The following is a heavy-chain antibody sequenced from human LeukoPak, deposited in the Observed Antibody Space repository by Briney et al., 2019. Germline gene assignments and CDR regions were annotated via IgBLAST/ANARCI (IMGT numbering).Heavy chain of an antibody. V-gene: IGHV3-48*04. CDR3: ARRQGYGTAPYDY. CDR1: GFTFSRYW. D-gene: IGHD5-12*01. Sequence: GGSLRLSCVASGFTFSRYWMFWVRQAPGKGLEWVSYISSSGSTIYYADSVKGRFTISRDNAKNSLYLQMNSLRAEDTAVYYCARRQGYGTAPYDYWGQGTLVTVSS. J-gene: IGHJ4*02. CDR2: ISSSGSTI.